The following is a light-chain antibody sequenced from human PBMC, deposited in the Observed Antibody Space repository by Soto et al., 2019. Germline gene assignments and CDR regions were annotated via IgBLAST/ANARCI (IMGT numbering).Light chain of an antibody. CDR3: SSYTRSSTLYVV. V-gene: IGLV2-14*01. CDR1: SSDVGGDNY. J-gene: IGLJ2*01. Sequence: QSALTQPASVSGSPGQSSTISFTGTSSDVGGDNYVSWYQQHPGKAPKLMIYDVSNRPSGVSNRFSGSKSGNTASLTISGLQAEDEADYYCSSYTRSSTLYVVFAGGTKLTVL. CDR2: DVS.